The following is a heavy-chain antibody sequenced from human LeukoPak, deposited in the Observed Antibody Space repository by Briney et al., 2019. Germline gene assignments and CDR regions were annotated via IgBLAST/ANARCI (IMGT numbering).Heavy chain of an antibody. J-gene: IGHJ4*02. CDR1: GYSFFNHG. V-gene: IGHV1-18*01. D-gene: IGHD3-9*01. Sequence: ASVKVSCKASGYSFFNHGISWVRQAPGQGLEWMGWINTHNGNTNYAQKLQGRVTVTTDTSTSTVYMELRSLRSDDTAVYYCVRDDDWSIDYWGQGTLVTVSS. CDR2: INTHNGNT. CDR3: VRDDDWSIDY.